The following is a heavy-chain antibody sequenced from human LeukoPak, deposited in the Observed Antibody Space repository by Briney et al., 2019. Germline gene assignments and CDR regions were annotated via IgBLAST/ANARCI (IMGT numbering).Heavy chain of an antibody. CDR3: ARDKFPTGYSSGWYDY. CDR2: ISSSSSYI. Sequence: PGGSLRLSCVVSGIPFSDYYMNWIRQAPGKGLEWVSSISSSSSYIYYADSVKGRFTISRDNAKNSLYLQMNSLRAEDTAVYYCARDKFPTGYSSGWYDYWGQGTLVTVSS. J-gene: IGHJ4*02. CDR1: GIPFSDYY. D-gene: IGHD6-19*01. V-gene: IGHV3-21*01.